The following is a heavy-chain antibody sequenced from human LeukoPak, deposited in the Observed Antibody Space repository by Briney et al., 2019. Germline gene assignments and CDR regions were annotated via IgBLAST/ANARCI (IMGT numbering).Heavy chain of an antibody. CDR2: INPSGGST. J-gene: IGHJ6*02. CDR1: GYTFTSYY. CDR3: ARELNPYGSGSGLDA. V-gene: IGHV1-46*01. D-gene: IGHD3-10*01. Sequence: ASVKVSCKASGYTFTSYYMHWVRQAPGQGLEWMGIINPSGGSTSYAQKFQGRVTMTRDTSTSTVYMELSSLRSEDTAVYYCARELNPYGSGSGLDAWGQGTTVTVSS.